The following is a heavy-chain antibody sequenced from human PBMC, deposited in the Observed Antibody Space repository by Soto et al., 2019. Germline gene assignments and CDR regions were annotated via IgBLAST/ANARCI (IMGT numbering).Heavy chain of an antibody. CDR1: GGSISSGDYY. CDR3: ARGFMITFGGATNWFDP. D-gene: IGHD3-16*01. V-gene: IGHV4-30-4*01. CDR2: IYYSGST. J-gene: IGHJ5*02. Sequence: QVQLQESGPGLVKPSQTLSLTCTVSGGSISSGDYYWSWIRQPPGKGLEWIGYIYYSGSTYYNPSLKSRVTISVDTYKNQFSLKLSSVTAADTAVYYCARGFMITFGGATNWFDPWGQGTLVTVSS.